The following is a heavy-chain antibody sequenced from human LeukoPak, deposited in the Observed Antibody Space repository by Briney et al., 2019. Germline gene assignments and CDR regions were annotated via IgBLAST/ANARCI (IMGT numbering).Heavy chain of an antibody. Sequence: GGSLRLSCAASGLTVSSNYMSWVRQAPGKGLEWVSVIYGGGSTYYADSVKGRFTISRDNSKNTLYLQMNSLRAEDTAVYYCARDREGYYGSGSYVYWGQGTLVTVSS. CDR2: IYGGGST. D-gene: IGHD3-10*01. J-gene: IGHJ4*02. CDR3: ARDREGYYGSGSYVY. CDR1: GLTVSSNY. V-gene: IGHV3-66*02.